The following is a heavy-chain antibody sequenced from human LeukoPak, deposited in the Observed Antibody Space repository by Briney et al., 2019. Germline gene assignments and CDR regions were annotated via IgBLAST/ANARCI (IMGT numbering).Heavy chain of an antibody. CDR2: INTSGGTT. CDR1: VFTFSSDG. Sequence: GGCLRLSRAPSVFTFSSDGMSWAPQAPRKGLELFSGINTSGGTTYYADSVKGRFPISRDNSKNTLYLEMSSLRADDTAAYYCAKDPPTIMANAFHIWGQGTMVTVSS. V-gene: IGHV3-23*01. CDR3: AKDPPTIMANAFHI. D-gene: IGHD5-24*01. J-gene: IGHJ3*02.